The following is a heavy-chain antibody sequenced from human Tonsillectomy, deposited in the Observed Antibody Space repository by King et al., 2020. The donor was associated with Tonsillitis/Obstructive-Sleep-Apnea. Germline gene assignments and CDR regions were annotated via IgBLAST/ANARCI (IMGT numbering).Heavy chain of an antibody. CDR3: ARGGSSSWYY. D-gene: IGHD6-13*01. V-gene: IGHV4-59*01. CDR2: IYYSGST. CDR1: GGSISSYY. Sequence: QVQLQESGPGLVKPSETLSLTCTVSGGSISSYYWSWIRQPPGKGLEWIGYIYYSGSTNYNPSLKSRVTISVDTSKNQFSLKLSSVTAADTAVYSCARGGSSSWYYWGQGTLVTVSS. J-gene: IGHJ4*02.